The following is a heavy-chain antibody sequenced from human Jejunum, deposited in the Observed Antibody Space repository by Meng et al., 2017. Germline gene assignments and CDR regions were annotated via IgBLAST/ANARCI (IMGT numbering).Heavy chain of an antibody. Sequence: SETLSLTCTVSNGSINNNYWTWIRQPPGKGLEWIGYIYYNGMTDYNSSLKSRVTISVDTSKNQFSLNLSSVTAADTAVYYCARVGYCSSGSCHREWFDPWGQGTLVTVSS. D-gene: IGHD2-15*01. V-gene: IGHV4-59*01. CDR3: ARVGYCSSGSCHREWFDP. J-gene: IGHJ5*02. CDR2: IYYNGMT. CDR1: NGSINNNY.